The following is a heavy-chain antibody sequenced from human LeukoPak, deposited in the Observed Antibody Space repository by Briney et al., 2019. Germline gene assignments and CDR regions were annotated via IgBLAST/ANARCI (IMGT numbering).Heavy chain of an antibody. CDR3: ARETSQKGAHYMDV. D-gene: IGHD3-16*01. CDR1: GGSISSYY. V-gene: IGHV4-59*01. Sequence: SETLSLTCTVSGGSISSYYWSWIRQPPGKGLKWIGYIYYSGSTSYSPSLRSRVTISVDTSKNQFPLKLSSVTAADTAVYYCARETSQKGAHYMDVWGKGTTVTISS. CDR2: IYYSGST. J-gene: IGHJ6*03.